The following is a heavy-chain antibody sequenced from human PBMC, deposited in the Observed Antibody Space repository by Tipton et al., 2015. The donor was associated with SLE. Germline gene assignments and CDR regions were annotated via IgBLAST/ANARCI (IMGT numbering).Heavy chain of an antibody. Sequence: TLSLTCTVSGGSISSSNYSWDWIRQPPGKGLEWIGCIYYGGTTYYNPSLRSRVTISLDTSKNQFSLKLTSLTAADTAVYYCARRPTGYFEYWGQGALVTVSS. CDR1: GGSISSSNYS. J-gene: IGHJ4*02. CDR2: IYYGGTT. V-gene: IGHV4-39*01. CDR3: ARRPTGYFEY.